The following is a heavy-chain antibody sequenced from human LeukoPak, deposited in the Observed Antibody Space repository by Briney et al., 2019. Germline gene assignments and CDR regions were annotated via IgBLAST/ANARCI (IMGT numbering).Heavy chain of an antibody. V-gene: IGHV5-51*01. J-gene: IGHJ4*02. Sequence: PGESLQISCKGSGYSFTTYWIGWVRQMPGRGLEWMGIISPDDSEVRYSPSFRGQVTISADKSISTAYLQWSRLKASDTAVYYCARHEGSGSYYSFWGQGTLVTVSS. D-gene: IGHD1-26*01. CDR1: GYSFTTYW. CDR3: ARHEGSGSYYSF. CDR2: ISPDDSEV.